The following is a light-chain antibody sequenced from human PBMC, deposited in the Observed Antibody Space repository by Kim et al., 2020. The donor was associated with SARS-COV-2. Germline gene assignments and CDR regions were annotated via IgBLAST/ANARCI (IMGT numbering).Light chain of an antibody. V-gene: IGKV3-20*01. CDR3: QQYGCSPWT. CDR2: AAS. J-gene: IGKJ1*01. CDR1: QSVSNDF. Sequence: EIVLTQSPDTLSLSPGERATLSCRASQSVSNDFLAWYQQKPGQAPRLLIYAASTRATVTPDRFSGSGSGTDFTLTISRLEPEDFAVYYCQQYGCSPWTFGQGTKVEI.